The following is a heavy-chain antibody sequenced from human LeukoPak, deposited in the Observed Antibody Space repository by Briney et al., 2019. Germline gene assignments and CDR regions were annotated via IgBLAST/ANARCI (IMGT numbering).Heavy chain of an antibody. J-gene: IGHJ4*02. V-gene: IGHV3-23*01. D-gene: IGHD3-10*01. Sequence: GGSLRLSCAASGFTFSSYAMSWVRQAPGKGLEWVSAISGSGGSTYYADSVKGRFTISRDNSKNTLFLQMNSLRAEDTAVYYCAKDQSLRSSGYFDYWGQGTLVTVSS. CDR3: AKDQSLRSSGYFDY. CDR2: ISGSGGST. CDR1: GFTFSSYA.